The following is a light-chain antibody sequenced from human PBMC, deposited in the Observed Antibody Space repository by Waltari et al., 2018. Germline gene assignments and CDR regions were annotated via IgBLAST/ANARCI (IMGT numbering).Light chain of an antibody. Sequence: SYELTQPPSVSVSPGQAARITCSGDALPKKYAFWYQQKSGQAPVLVIYEDPKRPSGLPAGFSGSRSGTTATLTLSGAQVEDEGDYYCYSTDSSDTHRVFGGGTKLTVL. CDR3: YSTDSSDTHRV. CDR2: EDP. CDR1: ALPKKY. V-gene: IGLV3-10*01. J-gene: IGLJ3*02.